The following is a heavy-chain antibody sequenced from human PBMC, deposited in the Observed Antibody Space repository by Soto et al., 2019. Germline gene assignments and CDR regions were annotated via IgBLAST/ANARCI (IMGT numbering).Heavy chain of an antibody. J-gene: IGHJ4*02. CDR1: GYAFTTYG. CDR2: ISAHNGNT. Sequence: QVHLVQSGAEVKKPGASVKVSCKGSGYAFTTYGITWVRQAPGQGLEWMGWISAHNGNTNYAQKLQGRVTVTRDTSTSRAYMELRSLRSGDTAVYYCARGGYGDYWGQGALVTVSS. D-gene: IGHD1-1*01. V-gene: IGHV1-18*01. CDR3: ARGGYGDY.